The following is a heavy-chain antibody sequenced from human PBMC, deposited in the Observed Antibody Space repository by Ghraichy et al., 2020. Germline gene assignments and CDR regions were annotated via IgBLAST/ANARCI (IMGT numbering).Heavy chain of an antibody. Sequence: SETLSLTCTVSGGSISSYYWSWIRQPPGKGLEWIGYIYYSGSTNYNPSLKSRVTISVDTSKNQFSLKLSSVTAADTAVYYCARVGQTSYDSSGYWYYYYYGMDVWGQGTTVTVSS. V-gene: IGHV4-59*01. CDR2: IYYSGST. CDR1: GGSISSYY. J-gene: IGHJ6*02. CDR3: ARVGQTSYDSSGYWYYYYYGMDV. D-gene: IGHD3-22*01.